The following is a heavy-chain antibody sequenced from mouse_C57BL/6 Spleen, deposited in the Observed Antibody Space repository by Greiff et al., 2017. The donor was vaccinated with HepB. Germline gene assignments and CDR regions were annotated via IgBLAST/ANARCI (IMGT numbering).Heavy chain of an antibody. D-gene: IGHD3-2*02. CDR1: GYSFTGYY. CDR3: ARSGGSGYFDV. J-gene: IGHJ1*03. Sequence: DVQLQESGPELVKPGASVKISCKASGYSFTGYYMNWVKQSPEKSLEWIGEINPSTGGTTYNQKFKAKATLTVDKSSSTAYMQLKSLTSEDSAVYYCARSGGSGYFDVWGTGTTVTVSS. CDR2: INPSTGGT. V-gene: IGHV1-42*01.